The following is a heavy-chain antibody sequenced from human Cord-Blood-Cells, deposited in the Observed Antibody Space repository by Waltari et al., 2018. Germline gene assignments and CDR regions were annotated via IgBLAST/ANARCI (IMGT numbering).Heavy chain of an antibody. V-gene: IGHV6-1*01. CDR1: GARVSSNRVA. Sequence: HVPPQRSGPGLVKPSQTLTLTCAISGARVSSNRVAWNCLTQAPSRGPEWLGRTYYMSKLYNDYAVSVKSRMTTNPHTSKNQFSLQLNSVAPEEMAVYYCARDVGISGAFDIWGQGTMVTVSS. D-gene: IGHD7-27*01. J-gene: IGHJ3*02. CDR2: TYYMSKLYN. CDR3: ARDVGISGAFDI.